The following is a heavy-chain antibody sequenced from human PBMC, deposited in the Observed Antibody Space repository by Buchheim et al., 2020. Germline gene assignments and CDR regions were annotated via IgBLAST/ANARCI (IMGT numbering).Heavy chain of an antibody. Sequence: QVQLVESGGGVVQPGSSLTLSCAASGFAFGSYGMHWVRQAPGRGLEWVAVVWYDGSNKYYADSVKGRFTMSRDNSKNTLYLKRNSLRGEDTAVYYCAKDWRRLDYWGQGTL. D-gene: IGHD1-1*01. CDR1: GFAFGSYG. V-gene: IGHV3-33*06. J-gene: IGHJ4*02. CDR3: AKDWRRLDY. CDR2: VWYDGSNK.